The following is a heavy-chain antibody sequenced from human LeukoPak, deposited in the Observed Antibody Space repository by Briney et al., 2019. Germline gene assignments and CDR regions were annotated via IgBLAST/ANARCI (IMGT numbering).Heavy chain of an antibody. V-gene: IGHV3-48*02. CDR1: GFTFSGYS. J-gene: IGHJ4*02. CDR3: ARGRTYGSGTYWAFDY. CDR2: ISTSSSTI. D-gene: IGHD3-10*01. Sequence: GGSLRLSCAASGFTFSGYSMIWVRQAPGKGLDWVSYISTSSSTIYYADSVKGRFTISRDNAKNSLYLQVNSLRDEDTAVYYCARGRTYGSGTYWAFDYWGRGTLVTVSS.